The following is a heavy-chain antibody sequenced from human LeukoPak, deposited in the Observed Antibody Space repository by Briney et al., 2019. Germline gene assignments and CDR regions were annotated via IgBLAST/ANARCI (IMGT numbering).Heavy chain of an antibody. CDR3: ARHGSDYSFDY. CDR2: ISYSGST. CDR1: GGSISGYY. V-gene: IGHV4-59*08. J-gene: IGHJ4*02. Sequence: SEALSLTCTVSGGSISGYYWTWIRQPPRKGLEWIGYISYSGSTNYNPSLKSRVTISVDTSKNQFSLKVRSVDAADTAVYYCARHGSDYSFDYWGQGTLVTVSS. D-gene: IGHD3-22*01.